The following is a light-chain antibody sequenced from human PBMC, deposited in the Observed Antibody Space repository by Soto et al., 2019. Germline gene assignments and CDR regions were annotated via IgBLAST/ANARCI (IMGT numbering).Light chain of an antibody. CDR1: RTISNW. CDR2: DAS. Sequence: DIQMTQSPSTLSASVGDRVTITCRASRTISNWLAWYQQKPGKAPKLLIYDASSLESGVPSRFSGSGSWTEFTISISNLEPDKFANYYCEQYDSYSQSNFGPGTKVDIK. CDR3: EQYDSYSQSN. V-gene: IGKV1-5*01. J-gene: IGKJ3*01.